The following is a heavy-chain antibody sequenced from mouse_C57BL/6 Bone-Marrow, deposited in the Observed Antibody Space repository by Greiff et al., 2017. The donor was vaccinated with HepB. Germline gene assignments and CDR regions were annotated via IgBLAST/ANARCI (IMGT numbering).Heavy chain of an antibody. V-gene: IGHV5-17*01. J-gene: IGHJ1*03. CDR2: ISSGSSTI. Sequence: EVKLMESGGGLVKPGGSLKLSCAASGFTFSDYGMHWVRQAPEKGLEWVAYISSGSSTIYYADTVKGRFTISRDNAKNTLFLKMNSLRSEDTAMYYGERNYYGSSYYWYFDVWGTGTTVTVSS. D-gene: IGHD1-1*01. CDR1: GFTFSDYG. CDR3: ERNYYGSSYYWYFDV.